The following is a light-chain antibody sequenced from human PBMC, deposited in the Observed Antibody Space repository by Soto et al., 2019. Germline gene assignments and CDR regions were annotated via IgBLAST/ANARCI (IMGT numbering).Light chain of an antibody. CDR2: GAS. CDR3: QQYGSSPIT. CDR1: QSVSSN. Sequence: EIVMTQSPATLSVSPGERATLSCRASQSVSSNLAWYQQKPGQAPRLLIYGASNRATGIPARFSGSGPGTDLTLTISSLEPEDFAVYYCQQYGSSPITFGQGTRLEI. V-gene: IGKV3D-15*02. J-gene: IGKJ5*01.